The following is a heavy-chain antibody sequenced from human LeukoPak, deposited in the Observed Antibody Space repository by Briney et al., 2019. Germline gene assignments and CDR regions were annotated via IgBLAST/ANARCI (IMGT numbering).Heavy chain of an antibody. V-gene: IGHV4-34*01. Sequence: SETLSLTCAVYGGSFSGYYWSWIRQPPGKGLEWIGEINHSGSTNYNPSLKSRVTISVDTSKNQFSLKLSSVTAADTAVYYCARGTFGDSSGHAFFDYWGQGTLVTVSS. CDR2: INHSGST. J-gene: IGHJ4*02. D-gene: IGHD3-22*01. CDR1: GGSFSGYY. CDR3: ARGTFGDSSGHAFFDY.